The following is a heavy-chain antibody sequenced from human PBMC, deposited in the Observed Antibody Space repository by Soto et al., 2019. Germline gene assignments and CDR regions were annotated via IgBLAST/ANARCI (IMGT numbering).Heavy chain of an antibody. CDR1: GGTFSNYT. V-gene: IGHV1-69*02. CDR3: ATYSSGWPP. D-gene: IGHD6-19*01. J-gene: IGHJ5*02. CDR2: IIPILGIA. Sequence: GASVKVSWKASGGTFSNYTISWVRQAPGQGLERMGRIIPILGIANYAQKFQGRVTITADKSTSTAYMELSSLRSEDTAVYYCATYSSGWPPWGQGILVTVSS.